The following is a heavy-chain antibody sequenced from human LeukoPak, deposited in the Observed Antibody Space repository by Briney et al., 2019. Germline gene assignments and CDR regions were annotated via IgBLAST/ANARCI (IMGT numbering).Heavy chain of an antibody. CDR3: ARDLGVMVRAFDI. D-gene: IGHD5-18*01. CDR1: GGSISSYY. J-gene: IGHJ3*02. V-gene: IGHV4-59*01. Sequence: SETLSLTCTVSGGSISSYYWSWIRQPPGKRLEWIGYIYYSGSTSYNPSLKSRVTISVDTSKNQISLKLSSVTAADTTVYYCARDLGVMVRAFDIWGQGTMVTVSS. CDR2: IYYSGST.